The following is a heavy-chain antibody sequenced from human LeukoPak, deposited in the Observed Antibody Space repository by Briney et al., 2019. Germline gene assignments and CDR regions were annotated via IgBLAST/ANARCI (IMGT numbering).Heavy chain of an antibody. D-gene: IGHD2-2*02. J-gene: IGHJ4*02. V-gene: IGHV3-21*01. Sequence: PGGSLRLSCAASGFTFSSYSMNWVRQAPGKGLEWVSSISSSSSYIYYADSVKGRFTISRDNAKNSLYLQMNSLRAEDTAVYYCARYCSSTSCYNRAFDYWGQGTLVTVSS. CDR2: ISSSSSYI. CDR3: ARYCSSTSCYNRAFDY. CDR1: GFTFSSYS.